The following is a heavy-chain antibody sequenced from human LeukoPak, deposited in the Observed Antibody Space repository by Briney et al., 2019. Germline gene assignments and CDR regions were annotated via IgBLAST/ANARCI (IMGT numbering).Heavy chain of an antibody. V-gene: IGHV4-34*01. CDR3: ARGRSRYCSSTSCYGYFQH. Sequence: SETLSLTCTVSGGSISGYYWSWIRQPPGKGLEWIGEINHSGSTNYNPSLKSRVTISVDTSKNQFSLKLSSVTAADTAVYYCARGRSRYCSSTSCYGYFQHWGQGTLVTVSS. D-gene: IGHD2-2*01. J-gene: IGHJ1*01. CDR2: INHSGST. CDR1: GGSISGYY.